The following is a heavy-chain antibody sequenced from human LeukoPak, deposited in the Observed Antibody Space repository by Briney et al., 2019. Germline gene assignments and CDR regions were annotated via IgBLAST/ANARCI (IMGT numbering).Heavy chain of an antibody. Sequence: GGSLRLSCAASGFTFSSYEMNWVRQAPGKGLEWVSYISSSGSTIYYADSVKGRFTISRDNAENSLYLQMNSLTAEDTAVYYCARDLGPHDYDDQWVSDYWGQGALVTISS. D-gene: IGHD4-17*01. V-gene: IGHV3-48*03. CDR3: ARDLGPHDYDDQWVSDY. J-gene: IGHJ4*02. CDR2: ISSSGSTI. CDR1: GFTFSSYE.